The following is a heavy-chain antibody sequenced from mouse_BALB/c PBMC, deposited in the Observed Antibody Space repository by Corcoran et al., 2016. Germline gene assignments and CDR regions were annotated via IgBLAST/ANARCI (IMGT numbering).Heavy chain of an antibody. CDR2: IIPIFGTA. Sequence: QVQLVQSGAEVKKPGSSVKVSCKASGGTFSSYAISWVRQAPGQGLEWMGGIIPIFGTANYAQKFQGRVTITADESTSTAYMELSSLRSEDTAVYYWARGSKSAVVITYVPFDYWGQGTLVTVSS. V-gene: IGHV1-81*01. D-gene: IGHD1-1*01. CDR3: ARGSKSAVVITYVPFDY. CDR1: GGTFSSYA. J-gene: IGHJ4*01.